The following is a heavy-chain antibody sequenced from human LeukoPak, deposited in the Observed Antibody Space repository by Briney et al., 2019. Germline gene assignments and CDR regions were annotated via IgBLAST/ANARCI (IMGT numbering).Heavy chain of an antibody. V-gene: IGHV3-23*01. D-gene: IGHD3-22*01. CDR2: ISGSGGST. J-gene: IGHJ4*02. CDR1: GFTFSSYA. CDR3: AKGLEKVVVASYLDY. Sequence: GASLRLSCAASGFTFSSYAMSWVRQAPGKGLEWVSVISGSGGSTYYADSVKGRFTISRGNSKNTLYLQMNSLRAEDTAVYYCAKGLEKVVVASYLDYWGQGTLVTVSS.